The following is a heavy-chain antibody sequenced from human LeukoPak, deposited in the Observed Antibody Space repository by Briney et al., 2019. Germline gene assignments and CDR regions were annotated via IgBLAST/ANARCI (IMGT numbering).Heavy chain of an antibody. CDR1: GFTFSSYA. Sequence: GGSLRLSCAASGFTFSSYAMHWVRQAPGKGLEWVAVISYDGSNKYYADSVKGRFTISRDNAKNSLYLQMNSQRAEDTAVYYCARDGRYCSSTSCYTGTSAFDIWGQGTMVTVSS. V-gene: IGHV3-30-3*01. D-gene: IGHD2-2*02. J-gene: IGHJ3*02. CDR2: ISYDGSNK. CDR3: ARDGRYCSSTSCYTGTSAFDI.